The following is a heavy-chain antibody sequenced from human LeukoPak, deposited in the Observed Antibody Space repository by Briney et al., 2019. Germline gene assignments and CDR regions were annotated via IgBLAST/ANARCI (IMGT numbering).Heavy chain of an antibody. D-gene: IGHD5-18*01. CDR1: GFTFSSYE. Sequence: AGGSLRLSCAASGFTFSSYEMNWVRQAPGKGLEWVSYISNSGTAIYYADSVKGRFTISRDNAKSLLYLQMNSLRAEDTAVYYCARAGYSMDTEYFQHWGQGTLVTVSS. V-gene: IGHV3-48*03. CDR2: ISNSGTAI. CDR3: ARAGYSMDTEYFQH. J-gene: IGHJ1*01.